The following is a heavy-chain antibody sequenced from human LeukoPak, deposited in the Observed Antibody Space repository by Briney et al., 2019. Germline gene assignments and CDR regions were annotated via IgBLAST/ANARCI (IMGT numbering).Heavy chain of an antibody. V-gene: IGHV4-39*07. Sequence: ASETLSLTCTVSGGSISSSSYYWGWIRQPPGKGLEWIGTIYYSGSTYYNPSLKSRVTISVGTSKNQFSLKLSSVTAADTAVYYCARDQGGSSVPSFDYWGQGTLVTVSS. D-gene: IGHD6-6*01. CDR2: IYYSGST. CDR1: GGSISSSSYY. CDR3: ARDQGGSSVPSFDY. J-gene: IGHJ4*02.